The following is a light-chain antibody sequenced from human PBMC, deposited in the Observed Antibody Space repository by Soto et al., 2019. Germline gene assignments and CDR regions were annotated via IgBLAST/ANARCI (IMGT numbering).Light chain of an antibody. CDR1: QGIGVY. Sequence: DIQMTQSPSSLSASLGDRVTITCRASQGIGVYLAWFQQKPGKVPKLLIYAASALQSGVPSRFSGSGSGTDFTLTISSLQPEDVATYYCQKYNSAPLTFGGGTKVDIK. V-gene: IGKV1-27*01. J-gene: IGKJ4*01. CDR2: AAS. CDR3: QKYNSAPLT.